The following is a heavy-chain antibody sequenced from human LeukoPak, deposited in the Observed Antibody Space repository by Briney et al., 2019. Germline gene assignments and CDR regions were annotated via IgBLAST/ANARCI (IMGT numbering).Heavy chain of an antibody. J-gene: IGHJ2*01. CDR3: ASDGVTIFGVVREYFDL. CDR2: IYTSGST. D-gene: IGHD3-3*01. CDR1: GGSISSYY. Sequence: SETLSLTCTVSGGSISSYYWSWIRQPAGKGLEWIGRIYTSGSTNYNPSLKSRVTISVDTSKNQFSLKLSSVTAADTAVYYCASDGVTIFGVVREYFDLWGRGTLVTVSS. V-gene: IGHV4-4*07.